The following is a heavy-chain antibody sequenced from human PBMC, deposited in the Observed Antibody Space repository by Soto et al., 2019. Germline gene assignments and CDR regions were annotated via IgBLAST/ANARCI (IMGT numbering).Heavy chain of an antibody. CDR3: AKVKPGYKAGGYYGMDV. V-gene: IGHV3-23*01. CDR1: GFTFSSYA. Sequence: GGSLRLSCAASGFTFSSYAMSWVRQAPGKGLEWVSAISGSGGSTYYADSVKGRFTISRDNSKNTLYLQMNSLRAEDTAVYYCAKVKPGYKAGGYYGMDVWGQGTTVTVSS. CDR2: ISGSGGST. J-gene: IGHJ6*02. D-gene: IGHD1-20*01.